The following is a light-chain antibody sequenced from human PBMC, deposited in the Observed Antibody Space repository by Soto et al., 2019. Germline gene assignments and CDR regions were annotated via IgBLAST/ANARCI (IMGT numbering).Light chain of an antibody. CDR3: QQSYSTPGT. CDR2: AAS. Sequence: DIQMTQSPSSLSASVGDRVTITCRASQSISSYLNWYQEKPGKAPKLLIYAASSLQSGEPSRFSGSGSGTDLTLTISSLQPEDFATYYCQQSYSTPGTFGQGTKVEIK. V-gene: IGKV1-39*01. CDR1: QSISSY. J-gene: IGKJ1*01.